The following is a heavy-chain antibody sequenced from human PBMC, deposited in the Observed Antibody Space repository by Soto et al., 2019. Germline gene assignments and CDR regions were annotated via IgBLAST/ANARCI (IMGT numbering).Heavy chain of an antibody. CDR2: ISYDGSNK. V-gene: IGHV3-30*18. J-gene: IGHJ6*02. Sequence: QVQLVESGGGVVQPGRSLRLSCAASGFTFSSYGMHWVRQAPGKGLEWVAVISYDGSNKYYADSVKGRFTISRDNSKNTLYLQMNSLRAEDTAVYYCAKDYDILTGGMDVWGQGTMVTVSS. CDR1: GFTFSSYG. CDR3: AKDYDILTGGMDV. D-gene: IGHD3-9*01.